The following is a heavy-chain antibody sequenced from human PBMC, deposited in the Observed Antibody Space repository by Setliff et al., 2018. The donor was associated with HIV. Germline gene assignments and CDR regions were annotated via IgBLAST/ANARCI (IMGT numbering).Heavy chain of an antibody. CDR3: ARDPPGYGDANDY. CDR1: GGSVHSGSYY. D-gene: IGHD4-17*01. CDR2: IYYSGTT. V-gene: IGHV4-61*01. J-gene: IGHJ4*02. Sequence: PSETLSLTCTVSGGSVHSGSYYWSWVRQPPGKGLEWIGYIYYSGTTYYNPSLKSRVTMSIDTSRNQFSLKERSVTAADTAVYYCARDPPGYGDANDYWGQGTLVTVSS.